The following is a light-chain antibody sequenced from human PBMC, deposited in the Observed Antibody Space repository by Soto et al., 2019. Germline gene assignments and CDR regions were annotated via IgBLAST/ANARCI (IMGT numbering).Light chain of an antibody. Sequence: EIVMTQSPGTLSVSPGERATLSCRASQSVSSSLAWYQQRPGQAPRLLIYGASTVSTGIPARFSGSGSGTEFTLTITTLQSDYFSVYYCQQYNNSPPYTFGQWTKLQIK. V-gene: IGKV3-15*01. CDR2: GAS. CDR3: QQYNNSPPYT. CDR1: QSVSSS. J-gene: IGKJ2*01.